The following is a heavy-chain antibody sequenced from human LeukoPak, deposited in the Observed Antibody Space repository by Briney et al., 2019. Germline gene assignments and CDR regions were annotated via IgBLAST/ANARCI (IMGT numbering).Heavy chain of an antibody. CDR3: ARAVAGNWFDP. V-gene: IGHV3-7*04. CDR1: SXYX. D-gene: IGHD6-19*01. CDR2: IKQDGSEK. Sequence: SXYXMRXVRQAXGKGVEWVANIKQDGSEKYYVDSVKGRFTISRDNAKNSLYLQMNSLRAEDTAVYYCARAVAGNWFDPWGQGTLVTVSS. J-gene: IGHJ5*02.